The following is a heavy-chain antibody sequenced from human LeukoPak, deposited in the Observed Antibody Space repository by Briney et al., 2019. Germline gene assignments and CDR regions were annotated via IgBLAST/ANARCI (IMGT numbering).Heavy chain of an antibody. V-gene: IGHV3-48*03. CDR1: GFTFSNYA. CDR3: ARSGSSWYYFDC. Sequence: GGSLRLSCAASGFTFSNYALNWVNQAPGKGLEWVSYISSGGTTIYYADSVKGRFTFSRDNAKNSLYLQMNSLRAEDTAVYYCARSGSSWYYFDCWGQGTLVTVSS. D-gene: IGHD6-13*01. CDR2: ISSGGTTI. J-gene: IGHJ4*02.